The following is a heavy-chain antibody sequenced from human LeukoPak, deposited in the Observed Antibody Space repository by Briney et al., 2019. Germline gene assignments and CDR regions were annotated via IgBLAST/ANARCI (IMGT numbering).Heavy chain of an antibody. D-gene: IGHD3-22*01. Sequence: SVKVSCKASGGTFSSYPISWVRQAPRQGLEWMGRIIPLLGIANYAQKFQGRVTITADKSTSTAYMELRSLRSEDTAVYYCARDAHSYYYDRSGYYSDAFDIWGQGTRVTVSS. CDR2: IIPLLGIA. CDR1: GGTFSSYP. V-gene: IGHV1-69*04. J-gene: IGHJ3*02. CDR3: ARDAHSYYYDRSGYYSDAFDI.